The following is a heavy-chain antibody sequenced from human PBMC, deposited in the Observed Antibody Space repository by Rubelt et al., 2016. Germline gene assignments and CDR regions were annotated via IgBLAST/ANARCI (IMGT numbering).Heavy chain of an antibody. CDR1: GGSISRSSYY. J-gene: IGHJ4*02. D-gene: IGHD3-22*01. CDR2: IYYDGSA. Sequence: QLQLQESGPGLVKPSETLSLTCTVSGGSISRSSYYWGWIRQPPGKGLEWIGSIYYDGSAYYNPSLKSRVTISVDTSKNQFSLKMGSVTATDTAVYCCARTLDSSGYYHPNFDYWGQGTLVTVSS. V-gene: IGHV4-39*01. CDR3: ARTLDSSGYYHPNFDY.